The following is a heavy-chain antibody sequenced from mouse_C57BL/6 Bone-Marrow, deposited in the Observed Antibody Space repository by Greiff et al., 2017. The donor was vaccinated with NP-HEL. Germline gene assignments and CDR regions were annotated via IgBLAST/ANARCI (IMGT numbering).Heavy chain of an antibody. CDR1: GYSFTDYN. Sequence: EVKLMESGPELVKPGASVKISCKASGYSFTDYNMNWVKQSNGKSLEWIGVINPNYGTTSYNQKFKGKATLTVDQSSSTAYMQLNSLTSEDSAVYYCASPGAMMVREWFAYWGQGTLVTVSA. CDR2: INPNYGTT. CDR3: ASPGAMMVREWFAY. D-gene: IGHD2-3*01. V-gene: IGHV1-39*01. J-gene: IGHJ3*01.